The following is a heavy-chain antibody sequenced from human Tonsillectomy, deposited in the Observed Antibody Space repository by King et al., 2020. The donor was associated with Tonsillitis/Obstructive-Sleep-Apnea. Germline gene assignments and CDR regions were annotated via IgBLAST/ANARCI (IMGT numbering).Heavy chain of an antibody. Sequence: VQLVESGGGLVQPGGSLRLSCAASGLTVSNNYMNWVRQAPGKGLEWVSGIYSGGSTSNAESVKGRFTISRHNFKNTLYHQMNSLRTEDTAVYYCSRDLTGTPGCWGQRTLVTVSS. CDR3: SRDLTGTPGC. CDR1: GLTVSNNY. CDR2: IYSGGST. D-gene: IGHD1-20*01. J-gene: IGHJ4*02. V-gene: IGHV3-53*04.